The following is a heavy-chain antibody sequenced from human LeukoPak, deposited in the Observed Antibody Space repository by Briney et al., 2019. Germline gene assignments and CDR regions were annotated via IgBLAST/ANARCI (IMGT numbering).Heavy chain of an antibody. D-gene: IGHD7-27*01. V-gene: IGHV3-23*01. J-gene: IGHJ6*02. CDR3: AKVLGRGYDYYYGMDV. Sequence: GGSLRLSCAASGFTFSSYAMSWVRQAPGKGLEWVSVISGSGGSTYYADSVKGRFTISRDNSKNTLYLQMNSLRAEDTAVYYCAKVLGRGYDYYYGMDVWGQGTTVTVSS. CDR2: ISGSGGST. CDR1: GFTFSSYA.